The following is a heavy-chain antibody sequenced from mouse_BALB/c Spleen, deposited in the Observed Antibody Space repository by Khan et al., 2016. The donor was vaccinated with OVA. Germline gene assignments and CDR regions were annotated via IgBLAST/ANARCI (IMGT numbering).Heavy chain of an antibody. CDR3: ARGITTTKGDYYAMDY. CDR1: GFTFSSYG. CDR2: ISSGGHYT. J-gene: IGHJ4*01. Sequence: EVQLVESGGDLVKPGGSLKLSCAASGFTFSSYGMSWVRQTPDKRLEWVATISSGGHYTYFPDSVRGRFTISRDNAKNTLSLQTSSLKSEDTAMYYCARGITTTKGDYYAMDYWGQGTSVTVSA. D-gene: IGHD1-2*01. V-gene: IGHV5-6*01.